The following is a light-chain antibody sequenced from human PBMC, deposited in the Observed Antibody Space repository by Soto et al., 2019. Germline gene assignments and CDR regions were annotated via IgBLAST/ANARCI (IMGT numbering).Light chain of an antibody. CDR2: YAY. Sequence: EVVLTQSPVTLSLSPVERANLSCRASQIFRGLLAWYQQKPGQAPRLLIYYAYNRATGIPPRFSGSGSGTDFTLTISSLEPEDSAVYYCQQRHMWPITFGQGTRLEI. CDR1: QIFRGL. V-gene: IGKV3-11*01. J-gene: IGKJ5*01. CDR3: QQRHMWPIT.